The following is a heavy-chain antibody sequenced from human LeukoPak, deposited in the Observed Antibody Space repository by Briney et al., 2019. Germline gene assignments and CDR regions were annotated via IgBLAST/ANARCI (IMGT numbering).Heavy chain of an antibody. Sequence: GGSLRLSCAASGFTVSSNYMSWVRQAPGKGLEWVSVIYVGGTTYYADSVKGRFTISRDISKNTLFLQMNSLRVEDTAVYYCAGDPGGSYYFDYWGQGTLVTVSS. D-gene: IGHD1-26*01. J-gene: IGHJ4*02. CDR3: AGDPGGSYYFDY. CDR1: GFTVSSNY. CDR2: IYVGGTT. V-gene: IGHV3-53*01.